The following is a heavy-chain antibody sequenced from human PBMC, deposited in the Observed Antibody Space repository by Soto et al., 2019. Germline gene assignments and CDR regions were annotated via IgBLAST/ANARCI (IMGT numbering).Heavy chain of an antibody. CDR1: GGSISSYY. D-gene: IGHD3-10*01. CDR2: IYYSGST. CDR3: ARDRWGEDGSGSYSLDY. J-gene: IGHJ4*02. V-gene: IGHV4-59*01. Sequence: QVQLQESGPGLVKPSETLSLTCTVSGGSISSYYWSWIRQPPGKGLEWIGYIYYSGSTNYNPSLKSRVTISVGTSKNQFSLKLSSVTAADTAVYYCARDRWGEDGSGSYSLDYWGQGTLVTVSS.